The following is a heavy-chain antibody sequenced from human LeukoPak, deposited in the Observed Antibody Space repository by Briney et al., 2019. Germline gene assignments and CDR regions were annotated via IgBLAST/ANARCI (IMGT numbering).Heavy chain of an antibody. CDR3: ARDRDPYGDYTEALDY. CDR2: INAGNGNT. J-gene: IGHJ4*02. Sequence: GASVKVSCKASGYTFTSYAMHWVRQAPGQRLEWMGWINAGNGNTKYSQKFQGRVTITRDTSASTAYMELRSLRSDDTAVFYCARDRDPYGDYTEALDYWGQGTLVTVSS. CDR1: GYTFTSYA. D-gene: IGHD4-17*01. V-gene: IGHV1-3*01.